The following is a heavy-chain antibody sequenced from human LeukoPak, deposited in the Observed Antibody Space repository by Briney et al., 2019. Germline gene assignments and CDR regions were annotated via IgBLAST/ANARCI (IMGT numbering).Heavy chain of an antibody. CDR1: GFTFSSYE. D-gene: IGHD3-10*01. Sequence: PGGSLRLSCAASGFTFSSYEMNWVRQAPGKGLEWVSYISSSGSTINYADSVKGRFTISRDNAKNSLYLQMNSLRAEDTAVYYCARGATMVRGVIITYFDYWGQGTLVTVSS. CDR3: ARGATMVRGVIITYFDY. V-gene: IGHV3-48*03. CDR2: ISSSGSTI. J-gene: IGHJ4*02.